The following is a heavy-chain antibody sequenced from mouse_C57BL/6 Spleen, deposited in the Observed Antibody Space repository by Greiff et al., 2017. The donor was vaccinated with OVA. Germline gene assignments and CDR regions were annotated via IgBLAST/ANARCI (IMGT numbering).Heavy chain of an antibody. V-gene: IGHV1-54*01. Sequence: QVQLKESGAELVRPGTSVKVSCKASGYAFTNYLIEWVKQRPGQGLEWIGVINPGSGGTNYNEKFKGKATLTADKSSSTAYMQLSSLTSEDSAVYFCARAGPFAYWGQGTLVTVSA. CDR1: GYAFTNYL. D-gene: IGHD3-3*01. CDR2: INPGSGGT. J-gene: IGHJ3*01. CDR3: ARAGPFAY.